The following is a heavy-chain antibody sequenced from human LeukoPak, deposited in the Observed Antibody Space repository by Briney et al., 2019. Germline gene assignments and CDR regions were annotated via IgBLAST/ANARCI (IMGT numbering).Heavy chain of an antibody. CDR2: FNPSGGST. V-gene: IGHV1-46*01. CDR1: GYTFTSYY. D-gene: IGHD2-2*01. Sequence: GASVKVSCKASGYTFTSYYMHWVRHAPGPGLEWMGIFNPSGGSTSYAQTFQGRVTMTRDMSTSTVYMELSSLRSEDTAVYYCARGEIVVVPAASYYYYYYMDVWGKGTTVTVSS. CDR3: ARGEIVVVPAASYYYYYYMDV. J-gene: IGHJ6*03.